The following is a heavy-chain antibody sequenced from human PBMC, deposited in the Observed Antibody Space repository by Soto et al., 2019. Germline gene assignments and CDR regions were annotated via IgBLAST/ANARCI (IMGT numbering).Heavy chain of an antibody. CDR1: GYALTSYS. CDR2: INAGNGNT. Sequence: VSVKATSKAPGYALTSYSRHSLHHDPGQRLEWMGWINAGNGNTKYSQKFQGRVTITRDTSASTAYMELSSLRSEDTAVYYCARSIVAATALDYWGQGTLVTVS. D-gene: IGHD2-21*02. V-gene: IGHV1-3*01. CDR3: ARSIVAATALDY. J-gene: IGHJ4*02.